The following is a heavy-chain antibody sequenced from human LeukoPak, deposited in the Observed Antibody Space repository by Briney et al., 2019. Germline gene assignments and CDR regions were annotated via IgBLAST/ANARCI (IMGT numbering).Heavy chain of an antibody. D-gene: IGHD6-19*01. CDR3: AGATKWLAHDF. CDR2: IFDAGST. CDR1: GFTISDTY. V-gene: IGHV3-53*01. J-gene: IGHJ4*02. Sequence: PGGSLRLSCAASGFTISDTYMSWVRQPAGKGWEWVSTIFDAGSTTYGDSVKGRFTVSRDTYKNTLFLHMKTLRAADTAVYYCAGATKWLAHDFWGQGTLVTVSS.